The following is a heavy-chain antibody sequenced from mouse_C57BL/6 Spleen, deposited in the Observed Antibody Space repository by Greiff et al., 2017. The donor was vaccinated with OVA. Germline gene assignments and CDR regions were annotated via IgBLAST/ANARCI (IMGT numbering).Heavy chain of an antibody. D-gene: IGHD2-2*01. Sequence: QVQLQQPGAELVKPGASVKLSCKASGYTFTSYWMHWVKQRPGRGLEWIGRIAPNSGGTQYNEKFKSKATLTVDTPSSTAYMQLSSLTSEDSAVYYCARPYGYDGGYAMDYWGQGTSVTVSS. CDR1: GYTFTSYW. J-gene: IGHJ4*01. CDR2: IAPNSGGT. V-gene: IGHV1-72*01. CDR3: ARPYGYDGGYAMDY.